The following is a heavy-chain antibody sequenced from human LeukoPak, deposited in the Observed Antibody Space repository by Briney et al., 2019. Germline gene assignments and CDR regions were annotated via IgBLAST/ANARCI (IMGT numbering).Heavy chain of an antibody. J-gene: IGHJ4*02. Sequence: GGSLRLSCTASEFTFGDYAMSWVRQAPGKGLEWVGFIRSKAYGGTTEYAASVKGRFTISRDDSKSIAYLQMNSLKTEDTAVYYCTRVNYYGSGSYYNVARYFDYWGQGTLVTVSS. CDR3: TRVNYYGSGSYYNVARYFDY. CDR2: IRSKAYGGTT. D-gene: IGHD3-10*01. V-gene: IGHV3-49*04. CDR1: EFTFGDYA.